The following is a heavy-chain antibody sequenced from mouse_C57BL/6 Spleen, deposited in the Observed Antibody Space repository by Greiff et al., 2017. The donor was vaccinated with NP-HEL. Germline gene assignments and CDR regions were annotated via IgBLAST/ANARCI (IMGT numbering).Heavy chain of an antibody. D-gene: IGHD1-1*01. CDR3: ARSDTTVAHYFDY. CDR2: IYPGDGDT. CDR1: GYAFSSSW. V-gene: IGHV1-82*01. Sequence: VQLQQSVPELVKPGASVKISCKASGYAFSSSWMNWVKQRPGKGLEWIGRIYPGDGDTNYNGKFKGKATLTADKSSSTAYMQLSSLTSEDSAVYFCARSDTTVAHYFDYWGQGTTLTVSS. J-gene: IGHJ2*01.